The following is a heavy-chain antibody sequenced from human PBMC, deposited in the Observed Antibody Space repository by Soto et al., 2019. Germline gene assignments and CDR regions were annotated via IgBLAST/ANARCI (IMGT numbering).Heavy chain of an antibody. Sequence: SVKVSCKASGGTFSSYTISWVRQAPGQGLEWMGRIIPILGIANYAQKFQGRVTIIADKSTSTAYMELSSLRSEDTAVYYCARETLQLIPVTSRYYYYYGMDVWGQGTTVTVSS. CDR2: IIPILGIA. CDR1: GGTFSSYT. J-gene: IGHJ6*02. V-gene: IGHV1-69*04. D-gene: IGHD3-16*01. CDR3: ARETLQLIPVTSRYYYYYGMDV.